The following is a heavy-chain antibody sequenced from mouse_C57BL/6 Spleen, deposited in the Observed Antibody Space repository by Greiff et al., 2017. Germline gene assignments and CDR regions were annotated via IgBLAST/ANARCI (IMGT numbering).Heavy chain of an antibody. Sequence: QVQLKQPGAELVKPGASVKMSCKASGYTFPSYWITWVKQRPGQGLEWIGDIYPGCGSTNYNEKFKSKATLTVDTSSSTAYMQLSSLTSEDSAVYYCARWGSNYVFAYWGQGTLVTVSA. CDR3: ARWGSNYVFAY. J-gene: IGHJ3*01. D-gene: IGHD2-5*01. CDR2: IYPGCGST. V-gene: IGHV1-55*01. CDR1: GYTFPSYW.